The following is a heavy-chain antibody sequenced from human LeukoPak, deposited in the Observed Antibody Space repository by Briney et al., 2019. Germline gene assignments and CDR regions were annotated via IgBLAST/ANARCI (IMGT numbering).Heavy chain of an antibody. CDR2: ISGSGGST. V-gene: IGHV3-23*01. CDR1: GFTFSSYA. D-gene: IGHD4-17*01. Sequence: PGGSLRLSCAASGFTFSSYAMSWVRQAPGKGLEWVSAISGSGGSTYYADSVKGRFTISRDNSKNTLYLQMNSLRAEDTVVYYCAKNPSSSYSTVTGAFPAYWGQGTLVTVSS. J-gene: IGHJ4*02. CDR3: AKNPSSSYSTVTGAFPAY.